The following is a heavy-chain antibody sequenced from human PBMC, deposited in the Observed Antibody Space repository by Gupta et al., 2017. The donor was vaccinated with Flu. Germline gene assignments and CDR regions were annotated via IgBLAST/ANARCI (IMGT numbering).Heavy chain of an antibody. D-gene: IGHD6-19*01. J-gene: IGHJ5*02. CDR2: INAGGSRT. V-gene: IGHV3-23*01. CDR1: GFTFDKFA. CDR3: AKEDTAVAGNDNWFQP. Sequence: EEQLLESGGGSVQPGGSLRLSCVGSGFTFDKFAMSWVRQGPGKGLEWVSGINAGGSRTFYADSVKGRFTISRDNSRNALFLQMNSLRVEDTATYSCAKEDTAVAGNDNWFQPWGQGTLVTVSS.